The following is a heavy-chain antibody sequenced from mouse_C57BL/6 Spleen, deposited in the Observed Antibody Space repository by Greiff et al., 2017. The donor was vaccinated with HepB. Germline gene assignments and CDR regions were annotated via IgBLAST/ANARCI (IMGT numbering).Heavy chain of an antibody. D-gene: IGHD1-1*01. CDR2: ISYGGSYT. V-gene: IGHV5-4*01. CDR1: GFTFSSYA. CDR3: ARDGYYGSSEDWYFDV. Sequence: EVNLVESGGGLVKPGGSLKLSCAASGFTFSSYAMSWVRQTPEKRLEWVATISYGGSYTYYPDNVKGRFTISRDNAKNNLYLQMSHLKSEDTAMYYCARDGYYGSSEDWYFDVWGTGTTVTVSS. J-gene: IGHJ1*03.